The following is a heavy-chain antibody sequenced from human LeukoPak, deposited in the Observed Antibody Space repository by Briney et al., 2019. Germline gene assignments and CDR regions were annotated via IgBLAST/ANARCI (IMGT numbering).Heavy chain of an antibody. J-gene: IGHJ4*02. CDR3: AKAYDSGYDYFDY. CDR1: GFTFSSYS. D-gene: IGHD3-22*01. CDR2: ISSSSSYI. V-gene: IGHV3-21*01. Sequence: GGSLRLSCAASGFTFSSYSMNWVRQAPGKGLEWVSSISSSSSYIYYADSVKGRFTISRDNAKNSLYLQMNSLRAEDTAVYYCAKAYDSGYDYFDYWGQGTLVTVSS.